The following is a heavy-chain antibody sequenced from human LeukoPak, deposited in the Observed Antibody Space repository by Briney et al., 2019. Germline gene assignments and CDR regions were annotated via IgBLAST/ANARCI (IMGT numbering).Heavy chain of an antibody. D-gene: IGHD6-13*01. J-gene: IGHJ5*02. Sequence: PSETLSLTCAVYGVSFSGYYWSWIRQPPGKGLEWTGEINHSGSTNYNPSLKSRVTISVDTSKNQFSLKLSSVTAADTAVYYCARGFSSSWYGNWFDPWGQGTLVTVSS. CDR1: GVSFSGYY. CDR3: ARGFSSSWYGNWFDP. V-gene: IGHV4-34*01. CDR2: INHSGST.